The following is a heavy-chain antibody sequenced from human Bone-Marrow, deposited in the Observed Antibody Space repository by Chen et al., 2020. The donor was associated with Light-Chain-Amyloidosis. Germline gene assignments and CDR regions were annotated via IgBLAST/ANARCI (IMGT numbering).Heavy chain of an antibody. CDR2: IHPADSDA. D-gene: IGHD5-12*01. CDR3: ARRRDGYNFDY. V-gene: IGHV5-51*01. J-gene: IGHJ4*02. CDR1: GYTFPNYW. Sequence: EVQLEQSGPEVKKPGESLKISCKGSGYTFPNYWIGWVRQMPGKGLEWMGVIHPADSDARYSPSFEGQVTISADKSITTAYLQWRSLKASDTAMYYCARRRDGYNFDYWGQGTLVTVSS.